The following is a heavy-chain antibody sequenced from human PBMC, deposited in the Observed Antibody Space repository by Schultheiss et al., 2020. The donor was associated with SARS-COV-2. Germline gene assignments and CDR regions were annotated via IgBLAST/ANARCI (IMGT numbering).Heavy chain of an antibody. CDR3: ARSDILTGYYGYFDY. D-gene: IGHD3-9*01. Sequence: SETLSLTCAVYGGSFSGYYWSWIRQPPGKGLEWIGEINHSGSTNYNPSLKSRVTISVDTSKNQFSLKLSSVTAADTAVYYCARSDILTGYYGYFDYWGQGILVTVSS. CDR2: INHSGST. J-gene: IGHJ4*02. V-gene: IGHV4-34*01. CDR1: GGSFSGYY.